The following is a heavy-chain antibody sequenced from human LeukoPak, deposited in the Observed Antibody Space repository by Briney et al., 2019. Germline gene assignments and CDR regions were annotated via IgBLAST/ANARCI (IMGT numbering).Heavy chain of an antibody. CDR2: INPNSGGT. CDR1: GYTFTGYY. CDR3: ARRYIAVAGSGQFDY. D-gene: IGHD6-19*01. Sequence: ASVKVSCKASGYTFTGYYMHWVRQAPGQGLEWMGRINPNSGGTNYAQKFQGRVTITADESTSTAYMELSSLRSEDTAVYYCARRYIAVAGSGQFDYWGQGTLVTVSS. J-gene: IGHJ4*02. V-gene: IGHV1-2*06.